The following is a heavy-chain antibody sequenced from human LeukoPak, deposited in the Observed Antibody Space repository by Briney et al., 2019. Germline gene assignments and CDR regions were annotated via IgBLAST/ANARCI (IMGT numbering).Heavy chain of an antibody. CDR3: AREPTSGREPTSGRPLDY. CDR2: IYSSGGN. D-gene: IGHD5-12*01. V-gene: IGHV4-4*07. Sequence: PSETLSLTCTVSGGSISGYFWSWIRQPAGKGLEWIGRIYSSGGNNYNPSLKSRVTMSLDTSKNHLSLNLSSVTAGDTAVYYCAREPTSGREPTSGRPLDYWGQGTLVTVSS. CDR1: GGSISGYF. J-gene: IGHJ4*02.